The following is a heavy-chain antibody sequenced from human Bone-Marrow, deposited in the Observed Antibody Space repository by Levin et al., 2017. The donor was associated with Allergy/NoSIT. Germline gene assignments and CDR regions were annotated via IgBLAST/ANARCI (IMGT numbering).Heavy chain of an antibody. CDR3: AREGNVDSTMVNAFDV. D-gene: IGHD5-18*01. V-gene: IGHV1-2*02. CDR2: INPNSDGT. CDR1: GYTFTAHY. Sequence: GESLKISCKASGYTFTAHYIHWVRQAPGQGLEWMGWINPNSDGTKFAQKFHGRVTMTRDTSVSTAYLELSSLRSDDTAVYYGAREGNVDSTMVNAFDVWGQGTMLTISS. J-gene: IGHJ3*01.